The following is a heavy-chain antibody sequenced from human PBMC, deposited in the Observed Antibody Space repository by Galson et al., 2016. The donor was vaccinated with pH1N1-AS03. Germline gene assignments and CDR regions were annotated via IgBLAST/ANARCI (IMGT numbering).Heavy chain of an antibody. J-gene: IGHJ4*02. CDR3: AKDLDRVTAFVTLPDY. V-gene: IGHV3-9*01. CDR2: INWNSDNI. CDR1: GFTFDDYA. D-gene: IGHD3-10*01. Sequence: SLRLSCAASGFTFDDYAMHWVRQAPGKGLEWVSGINWNSDNIDYADSVRGRFTISIDNAKNSLYLPMNRLRDADTALYYCAKDLDRVTAFVTLPDYWGQGTLVIVSS.